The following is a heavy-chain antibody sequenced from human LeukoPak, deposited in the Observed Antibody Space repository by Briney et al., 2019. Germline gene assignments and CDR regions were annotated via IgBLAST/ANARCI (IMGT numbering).Heavy chain of an antibody. CDR3: AREARARWEPYYFDY. D-gene: IGHD1-26*01. CDR1: GGTFSSYA. J-gene: IGHJ4*02. CDR2: IIPIFGTA. V-gene: IGHV1-69*05. Sequence: SVKVSCKASGGTFSSYAISWVRQVPGQGLEWMGGIIPIFGTANYAQKFQGRVTITTDESTSTAYMELSSLRSEDTAVYYCAREARARWEPYYFDYWGQGTLVTVSS.